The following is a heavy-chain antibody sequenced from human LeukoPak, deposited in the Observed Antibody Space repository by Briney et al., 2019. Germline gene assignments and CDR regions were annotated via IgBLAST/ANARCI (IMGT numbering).Heavy chain of an antibody. CDR2: IYYSGST. CDR3: ARDRGGGWLPAHGRAFDI. J-gene: IGHJ3*02. Sequence: SETLSLTCTVSGRSISSSSYYWGWIRQPPGKGLDWIGSIYYSGSTYYNPSLKSRVTISVDTSKNQFSLKLSSVTAADTAVYYCARDRGGGWLPAHGRAFDIWGQGTMVTVSS. D-gene: IGHD5-24*01. CDR1: GRSISSSSYY. V-gene: IGHV4-39*07.